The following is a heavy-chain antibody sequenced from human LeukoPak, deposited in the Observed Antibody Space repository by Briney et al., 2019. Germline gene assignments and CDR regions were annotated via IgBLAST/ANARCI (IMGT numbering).Heavy chain of an antibody. J-gene: IGHJ4*02. D-gene: IGHD3-9*01. CDR3: ANSEFMYYDILTGYPSYFDY. V-gene: IGHV3-23*01. CDR1: GFTSSSYA. CDR2: ISGSGGST. Sequence: GGSLRLSCAASGFTSSSYAMSWVRQAPGKGLEWVSAISGSGGSTYYADSVKGRFTISRDNSKNTLYLQMNSLRAEDTAVYYCANSEFMYYDILTGYPSYFDYWGQGTLVTVSS.